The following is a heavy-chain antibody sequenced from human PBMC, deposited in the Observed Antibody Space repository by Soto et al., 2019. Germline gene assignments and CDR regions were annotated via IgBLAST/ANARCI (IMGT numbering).Heavy chain of an antibody. CDR3: ARGRQGGYYVVN. J-gene: IGHJ4*02. V-gene: IGHV3-11*04. Sequence: GPLRHSCAAAEVNCSYSKMHRIRQTPGKGLEWVSSITSGGTTMYYADSVKGRFTISRDDALNSLYLQMNSLRVEDTAVYYCARGRQGGYYVVNWGQGTLVTVSS. CDR1: EVNCSYSK. D-gene: IGHD2-15*01. CDR2: ITSGGTTM.